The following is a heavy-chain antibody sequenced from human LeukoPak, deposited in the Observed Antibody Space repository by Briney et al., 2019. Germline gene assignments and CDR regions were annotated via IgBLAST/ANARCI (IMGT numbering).Heavy chain of an antibody. Sequence: GGSLRLSCVASGFTLRTYAMHWVRQAPGKGLEWVAVISYDGSNKCYADSVKGRFTISRDNSKNTLYLQMNSLRAEDTAVYYCAKEFLTYYDFWSGYYTGFFDYWGQGTLVTVSS. J-gene: IGHJ4*02. D-gene: IGHD3-3*01. CDR2: ISYDGSNK. CDR1: GFTLRTYA. V-gene: IGHV3-30*04. CDR3: AKEFLTYYDFWSGYYTGFFDY.